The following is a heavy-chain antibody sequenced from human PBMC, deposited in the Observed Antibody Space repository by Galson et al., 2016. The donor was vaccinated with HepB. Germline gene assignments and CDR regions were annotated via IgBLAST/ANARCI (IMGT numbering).Heavy chain of an antibody. CDR1: GFTSSNYD. J-gene: IGHJ3*02. CDR2: VRASGNGGST. CDR3: TREANDAFDI. V-gene: IGHV3-23*01. Sequence: SLRLSCAASGFTSSNYDMSWVRQAPGKGLQWVSVVRASGNGGSTHYADSVKGRFTISRDNTKGTVYLHMNSLRDEDTAVYYCTREANDAFDIWGQGTMVTVSS.